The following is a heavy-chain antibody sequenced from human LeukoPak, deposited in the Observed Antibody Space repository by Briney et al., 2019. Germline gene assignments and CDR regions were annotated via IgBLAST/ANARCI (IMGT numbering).Heavy chain of an antibody. CDR1: GASISSYY. CDR2: IYYNGSP. CDR3: ARCRGYSSSWARTFDI. D-gene: IGHD6-13*01. Sequence: SETLSPTCTVSGASISSYYWSWIRQPPGKGLEWIGYIYYNGSPNYNPSLRSRVTVSLDTSENQFSLKLTSVTAADTAVYYCARCRGYSSSWARTFDIWGQGTMVTVSS. J-gene: IGHJ3*02. V-gene: IGHV4-59*01.